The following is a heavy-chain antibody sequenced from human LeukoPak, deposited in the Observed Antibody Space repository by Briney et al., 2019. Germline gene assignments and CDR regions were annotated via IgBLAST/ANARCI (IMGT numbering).Heavy chain of an antibody. D-gene: IGHD3-16*01. Sequence: GGSLRLSCAASGFTFSSFWIYWVRHAPGKGLVWVSRINGDGSETIYADSVKGRFTISRDNAKNTAYLQMNSLRAKDTAVYYCARVRMGDDFNPFDYWGQGTLVTVSS. J-gene: IGHJ4*02. V-gene: IGHV3-74*01. CDR1: GFTFSSFW. CDR2: INGDGSET. CDR3: ARVRMGDDFNPFDY.